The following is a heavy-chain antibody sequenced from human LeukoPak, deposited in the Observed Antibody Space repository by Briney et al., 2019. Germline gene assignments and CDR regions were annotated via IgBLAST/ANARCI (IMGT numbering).Heavy chain of an antibody. J-gene: IGHJ4*02. CDR3: ARDQYDFWSGYSFDY. CDR2: INPNSGGT. CDR1: GYTFTGCY. D-gene: IGHD3-3*01. V-gene: IGHV1-2*02. Sequence: ASVKVSCKASGYTFTGCYMHWVRQAPGQGLEWMGWINPNSGGTNYAQKFQGRVTMTRDTSISTAYMELSRLRSDDTAVYYCARDQYDFWSGYSFDYWGQGTLVTVSS.